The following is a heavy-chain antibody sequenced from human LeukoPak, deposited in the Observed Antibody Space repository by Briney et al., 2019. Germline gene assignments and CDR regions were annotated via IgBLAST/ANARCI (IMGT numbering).Heavy chain of an antibody. V-gene: IGHV1-24*01. CDR2: FDPEDGET. J-gene: IGHJ3*02. CDR1: GYTLTELS. CDR3: ATPISGSGSYYSRRDAFDI. D-gene: IGHD3-10*01. Sequence: ASVKVSCKVSGYTLTELSMHWVRQAPGKGLEWMGGFDPEDGETIYAQKFQGRVTMTEDTSTDTAYMELSSLRSEDTAVYYCATPISGSGSYYSRRDAFDIWAKGQWSPSLQ.